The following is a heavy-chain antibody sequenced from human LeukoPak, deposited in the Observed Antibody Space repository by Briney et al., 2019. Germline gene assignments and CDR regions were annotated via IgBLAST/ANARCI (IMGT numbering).Heavy chain of an antibody. J-gene: IGHJ3*02. CDR3: ARERGWITMIVVDDAFDI. D-gene: IGHD3-22*01. V-gene: IGHV3-30*04. Sequence: GGSLRLSCAASGFTFSSYAMHWVRQAPGKGLEWVAVISYDGSNKYYADSVKGRFTISRDNSKNTLYLQMNSLRAEDTAAYYCARERGWITMIVVDDAFDIWGQGTMVTVSS. CDR2: ISYDGSNK. CDR1: GFTFSSYA.